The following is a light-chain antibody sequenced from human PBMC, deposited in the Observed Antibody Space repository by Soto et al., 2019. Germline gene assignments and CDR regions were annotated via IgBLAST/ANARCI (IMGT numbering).Light chain of an antibody. J-gene: IGLJ2*01. Sequence: QSVLTQSPSVSAAPGQKVTISCSGSSSNIGNNYVSWYQQLPGTAPKLLIYDNNKRPSGIPDRFSGSKSGTSGTLDITGLQTGHEADYYCATWDGSLPGEVFGGGTKVPVL. CDR1: SSNIGNNY. V-gene: IGLV1-51*01. CDR3: ATWDGSLPGEV. CDR2: DNN.